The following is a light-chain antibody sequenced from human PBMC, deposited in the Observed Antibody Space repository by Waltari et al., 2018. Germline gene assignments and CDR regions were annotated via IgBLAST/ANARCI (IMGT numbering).Light chain of an antibody. Sequence: DIQMTQVPSTLSASVGDRLTITCRASQSMNSLLAWYQQKPGKAPKLLIYKASSLESGVPSRFSGSGSGTEFTLTISSLQPDDFATYYCQQYNSYEWTFGQGTKVAIK. V-gene: IGKV1-5*03. CDR2: KAS. CDR1: QSMNSL. J-gene: IGKJ1*01. CDR3: QQYNSYEWT.